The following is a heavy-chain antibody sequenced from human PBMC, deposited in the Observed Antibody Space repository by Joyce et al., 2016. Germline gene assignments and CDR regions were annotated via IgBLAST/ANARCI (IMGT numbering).Heavy chain of an antibody. CDR2: SNPEDSEP. Sequence: EVQLVQSGGEVKKPGESLKISCKGFGYSFTSYWLGWVRQMPGKGLELMRISNPEDSEPRYSPSFQGQVTSSVDRSIKTAHLRWGSLRASDTAIYYCARSAVRGTLSPFFDYWGQGSLVTVSS. J-gene: IGHJ4*02. V-gene: IGHV5-51*01. D-gene: IGHD3-16*01. CDR3: ARSAVRGTLSPFFDY. CDR1: GYSFTSYW.